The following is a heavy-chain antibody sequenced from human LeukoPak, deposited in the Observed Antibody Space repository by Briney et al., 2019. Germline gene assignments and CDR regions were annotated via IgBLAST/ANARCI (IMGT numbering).Heavy chain of an antibody. V-gene: IGHV4-34*01. D-gene: IGHD2-21*02. CDR2: INHSGST. CDR1: GGSFSGNY. Sequence: TSETLSLTCAVYGGSFSGNYWSWIRKPPGKGLEWIGEINHSGSTNYNPSLKSRVTISVDTSKNQFSLKLSSVTAADTAVYYCASGGFVVVTASTRLAYYMDVWGKGTTVTVSS. CDR3: ASGGFVVVTASTRLAYYMDV. J-gene: IGHJ6*03.